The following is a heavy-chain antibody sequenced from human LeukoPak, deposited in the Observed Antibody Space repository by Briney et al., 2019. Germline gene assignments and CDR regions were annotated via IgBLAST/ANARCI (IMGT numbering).Heavy chain of an antibody. CDR3: ARRAGDYSHPYDY. CDR2: MSGSGGST. Sequence: PGGSLRLSCAASGFTFSSYEMNWVRQAPGKGLEWVAAMSGSGGSTYYTDSVKGRFTISRDNSKNTVHLQMNSLRAEDTAMYYCARRAGDYSHPYDYWGQGTLVTVSS. CDR1: GFTFSSYE. V-gene: IGHV3-23*01. D-gene: IGHD3-22*01. J-gene: IGHJ4*02.